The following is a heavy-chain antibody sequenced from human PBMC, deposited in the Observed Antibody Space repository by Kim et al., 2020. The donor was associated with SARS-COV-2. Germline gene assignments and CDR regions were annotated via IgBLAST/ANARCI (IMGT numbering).Heavy chain of an antibody. Sequence: SETLSLTCAVYGGSFSGYYWGWVRQPPGKGLEWIGEINHSGSTTYNPSLKSRVTISLDTSKNQFSLRLSSVTAADTAVYYCARGWGRPLWGQGTLVTVSS. J-gene: IGHJ4*02. CDR1: GGSFSGYY. CDR2: INHSGST. D-gene: IGHD7-27*01. CDR3: ARGWGRPL. V-gene: IGHV4-34*01.